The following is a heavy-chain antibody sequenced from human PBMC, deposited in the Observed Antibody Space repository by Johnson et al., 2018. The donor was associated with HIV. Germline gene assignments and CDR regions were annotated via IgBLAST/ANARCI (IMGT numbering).Heavy chain of an antibody. CDR1: GFTFSSYG. Sequence: QVQLVESGGGVVQPGRSLRLSCAASGFTFSSYGMHWVRQAPGKGLEWVAVIWYDGSNKYYADSVKGRFTISRDNSKNTLYLQMNSLRAEDTAVYYCAREQSGIAAAGNENAFDIWGQGTMVTVSS. J-gene: IGHJ3*02. CDR3: AREQSGIAAAGNENAFDI. CDR2: IWYDGSNK. V-gene: IGHV3-30*19. D-gene: IGHD6-13*01.